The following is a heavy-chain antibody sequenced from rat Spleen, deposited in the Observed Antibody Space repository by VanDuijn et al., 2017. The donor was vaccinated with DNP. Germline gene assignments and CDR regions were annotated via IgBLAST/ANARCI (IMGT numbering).Heavy chain of an antibody. D-gene: IGHD1-11*01. J-gene: IGHJ2*01. CDR1: GFTFSDYY. V-gene: IGHV5-22*01. CDR2: ISYFGDNT. Sequence: EVRLVESGGGLVQPGRSLKLSCAASGFTFSDYYMAWVRRAPTKGLELVAYISYFGDNTYSGDSVKGRFTISRDNAKSTLYLQMNSLRSEDMATYYCAGHGRRVFDYWGQGVMVTVSS. CDR3: AGHGRRVFDY.